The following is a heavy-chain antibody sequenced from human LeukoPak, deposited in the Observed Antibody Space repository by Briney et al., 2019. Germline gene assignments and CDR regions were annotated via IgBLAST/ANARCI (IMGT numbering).Heavy chain of an antibody. CDR2: ISYDGSNK. CDR1: GLTFSIYA. CDR3: ARDCERLVVDYAFDI. D-gene: IGHD2-15*01. J-gene: IGHJ3*02. Sequence: GGSLRLSCAASGLTFSIYAMHWVRQAPGKGLEWVAVISYDGSNKYQADSVKGRYTISRDNSKNTLYLQMNSLRAEDTAVYYCARDCERLVVDYAFDIWGQGTMVTVSS. V-gene: IGHV3-30*04.